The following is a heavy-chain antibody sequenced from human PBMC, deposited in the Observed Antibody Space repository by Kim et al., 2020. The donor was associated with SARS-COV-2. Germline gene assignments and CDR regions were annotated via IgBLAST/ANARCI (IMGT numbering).Heavy chain of an antibody. Sequence: GGSLRLSCAASGFTFSSYEMNWVRQAPGKGLEWVSYISSSGTTIYYADSVKGRFTISRDNSKNSLYLQMNSLTAEDTAVYYCARGRMVYYYVFSHYFGY. CDR2: ISSSGTTI. CDR3: ARGRMVYYYVFSHYFGY. CDR1: GFTFSSYE. D-gene: IGHD3-10*02. J-gene: IGHJ4*01. V-gene: IGHV3-48*03.